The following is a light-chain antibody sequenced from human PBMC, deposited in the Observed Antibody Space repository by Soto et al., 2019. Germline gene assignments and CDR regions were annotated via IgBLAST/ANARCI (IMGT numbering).Light chain of an antibody. CDR2: EVS. Sequence: QSALSQPASVSGSPGQSITISCTGTSSDVGGYKYVSWYQQHPGKAPKLMIYEVSNRPSGVSNRFSASKSGNTASLTISGLQAEDEAEYYCSSYTSTSTWVFGGGTKVTVL. CDR3: SSYTSTSTWV. V-gene: IGLV2-14*01. CDR1: SSDVGGYKY. J-gene: IGLJ2*01.